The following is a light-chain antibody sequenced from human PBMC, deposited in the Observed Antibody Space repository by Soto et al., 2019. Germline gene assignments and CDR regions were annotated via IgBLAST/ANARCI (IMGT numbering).Light chain of an antibody. CDR2: RNN. J-gene: IGLJ3*02. CDR3: AAWDDSLRGVGV. Sequence: QSVLTQPPSASGTPGQRVTISCSGSISNIGSNYVYWYQQLPGTAPKLLIYRNNQRPSGVPDRFSGSKSGTSASLAISGLRSDDEADYYCAAWDDSLRGVGVFGGGTKVTVL. V-gene: IGLV1-47*01. CDR1: ISNIGSNY.